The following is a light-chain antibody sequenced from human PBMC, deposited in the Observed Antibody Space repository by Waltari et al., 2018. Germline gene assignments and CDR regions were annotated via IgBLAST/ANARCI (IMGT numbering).Light chain of an antibody. V-gene: IGKV3-11*01. CDR3: QQRKNWPVT. CDR1: QTVQKY. Sequence: EIVLTQSPASLSLSPGERAPLSCRASQTVQKYLAWYQQRPGQAPRLLIYDTFARASGIPDRFSGSGSGTDFTLTISSLDPEDFAVYYCQQRKNWPVTFGGGTKVDLK. J-gene: IGKJ4*01. CDR2: DTF.